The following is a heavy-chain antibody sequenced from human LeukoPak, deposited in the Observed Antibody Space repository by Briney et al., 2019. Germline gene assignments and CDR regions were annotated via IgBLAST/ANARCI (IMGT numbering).Heavy chain of an antibody. J-gene: IGHJ4*02. Sequence: GGSLRLSCAASGFTFSAYSMIWVRQAPGKGLEWVSLISWDGGSTYYADSVKGRFTISRDNSKNSLYLQMNSLRTEDTALYYCAKGHIVGAITEFDYWGQGTPVTVSS. D-gene: IGHD1-26*01. CDR1: GFTFSAYS. CDR3: AKGHIVGAITEFDY. CDR2: ISWDGGST. V-gene: IGHV3-43*01.